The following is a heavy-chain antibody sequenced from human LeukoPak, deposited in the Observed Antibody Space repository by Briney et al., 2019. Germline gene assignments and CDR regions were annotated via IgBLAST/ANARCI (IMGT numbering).Heavy chain of an antibody. D-gene: IGHD2-8*01. J-gene: IGHJ3*02. CDR1: GFTFSSYA. V-gene: IGHV3-7*01. Sequence: GGSLRLSCAASGFTFSSYAMSWVRQAPGKELEWVATTKDDGSQKYYVDSVKGRFTISRDNAKNSLYLQMNSLEAEDTAVYYCAKYILYHGAFDIWGQGTMVTVSS. CDR3: AKYILYHGAFDI. CDR2: TKDDGSQK.